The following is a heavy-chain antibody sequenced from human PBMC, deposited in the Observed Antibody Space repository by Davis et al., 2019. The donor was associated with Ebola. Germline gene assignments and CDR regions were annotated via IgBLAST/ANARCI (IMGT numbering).Heavy chain of an antibody. CDR2: ISSSSSTI. J-gene: IGHJ4*02. D-gene: IGHD1-26*01. CDR3: AKFGWELRGFDY. V-gene: IGHV3-48*01. CDR1: GFTFSSYS. Sequence: GESLKISCAASGFTFSSYSMNWVRQAPGKGLEWLSYISSSSSTIYYADSVKGRFTISRDNSKNTLYLQMNSLRAEDTAVYYCAKFGWELRGFDYWGQGTLVTVSS.